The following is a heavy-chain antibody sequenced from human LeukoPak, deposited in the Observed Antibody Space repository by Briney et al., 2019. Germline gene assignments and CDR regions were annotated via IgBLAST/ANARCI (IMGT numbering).Heavy chain of an antibody. D-gene: IGHD5-18*01. Sequence: SETLSLTCTVSGGSISNYYWSWIRQPPGKGLEWIGYMYYTGDTYYNPSLKSRVTISVDTSKNQFSLKLSSVTAANTAVYYCARDTATGLSGWGQGTLVTVSS. J-gene: IGHJ4*02. CDR3: ARDTATGLSG. CDR1: GGSISNYY. CDR2: MYYTGDT. V-gene: IGHV4-59*12.